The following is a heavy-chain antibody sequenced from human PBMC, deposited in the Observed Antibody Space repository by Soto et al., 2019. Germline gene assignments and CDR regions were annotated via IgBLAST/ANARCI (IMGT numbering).Heavy chain of an antibody. J-gene: IGHJ4*02. CDR3: AKGTTAVYCFDF. CDR2: ISATGGSA. Sequence: DVQLLESGGGLVQPGGSLRLSWAASGFTFSSYAMSGVRQAPGKGLEGVSAISATGGSAFYADSVKGRFTISRDNSKNTVFLQIDSLVTEDTAVYYCAKGTTAVYCFDFWGQGTLVTVSS. CDR1: GFTFSSYA. V-gene: IGHV3-23*01. D-gene: IGHD2-15*01.